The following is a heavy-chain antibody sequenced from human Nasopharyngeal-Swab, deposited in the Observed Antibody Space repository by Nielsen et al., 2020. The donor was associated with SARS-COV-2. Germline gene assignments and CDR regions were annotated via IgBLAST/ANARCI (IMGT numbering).Heavy chain of an antibody. CDR2: ISSSSTYI. Sequence: GGSLRLSCAASGFTFGTYSMNWVRQAPGKGLEWVSSISSSSTYIYYADSVKGRFTISRDNAKNSLYLQMNSLRAEDTALYYCANHGGYSGNETEYGMDVWGQGTTVTVSS. CDR3: ANHGGYSGNETEYGMDV. D-gene: IGHD5-12*01. V-gene: IGHV3-21*04. J-gene: IGHJ6*02. CDR1: GFTFGTYS.